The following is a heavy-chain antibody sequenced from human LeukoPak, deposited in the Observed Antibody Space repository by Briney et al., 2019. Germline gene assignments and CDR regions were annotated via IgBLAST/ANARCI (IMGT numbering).Heavy chain of an antibody. Sequence: GRSLRLSCAASGFTFDDYAMHWVRQAPGKDLEWVSGISWNSVSIGYADSVKGRFTISRDNAKNSLYLQMNSLRAEDTALYYCAKDYYRNSYGYAAFDYWGQGTLVTVSS. D-gene: IGHD5-18*01. CDR1: GFTFDDYA. CDR2: ISWNSVSI. J-gene: IGHJ4*02. CDR3: AKDYYRNSYGYAAFDY. V-gene: IGHV3-9*01.